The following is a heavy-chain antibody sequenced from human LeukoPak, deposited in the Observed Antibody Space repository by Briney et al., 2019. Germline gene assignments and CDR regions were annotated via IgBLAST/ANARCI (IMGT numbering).Heavy chain of an antibody. Sequence: GASVKVSCKASGGTFSSYAIGWVRQAPGQGLEWMGGIIPIFGTANYAQKFQGRVTITADESTSTAYMELSSLRSEDTAVYYCARDSMIRGVIPQSYWGQGTLVTVSS. V-gene: IGHV1-69*13. D-gene: IGHD3-10*01. CDR1: GGTFSSYA. CDR2: IIPIFGTA. CDR3: ARDSMIRGVIPQSY. J-gene: IGHJ4*02.